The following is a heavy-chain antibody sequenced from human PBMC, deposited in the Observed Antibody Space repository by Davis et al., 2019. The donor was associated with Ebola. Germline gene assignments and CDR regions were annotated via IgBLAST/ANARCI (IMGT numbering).Heavy chain of an antibody. V-gene: IGHV3-30*01. Sequence: GGSLRLPFAASGFTFGSYAMHWVRQAPGKGLEWVALISSDGNNKDYRDSVKGRFTISRDNSKYTLYLERNNLRVEDTPVYYCAKDLSGMRIQLWSGNYWGQGTLVTVSS. CDR1: GFTFGSYA. CDR2: ISSDGNNK. D-gene: IGHD5-18*01. CDR3: AKDLSGMRIQLWSGNY. J-gene: IGHJ4*02.